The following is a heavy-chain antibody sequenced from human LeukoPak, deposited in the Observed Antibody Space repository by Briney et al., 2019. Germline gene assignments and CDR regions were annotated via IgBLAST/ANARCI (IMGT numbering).Heavy chain of an antibody. D-gene: IGHD6-13*01. Sequence: KSSETLSLTCTVSGASISSYYWSWIRQPQGKGLEWIAYIYYTGSTNYNPSLKSRVTISMDTSKNQFSLRVSSVTAADTAIYYCARQSPLAAAGTFDYWGQGTLVTVSS. CDR2: IYYTGST. J-gene: IGHJ4*02. CDR3: ARQSPLAAAGTFDY. CDR1: GASISSYY. V-gene: IGHV4-59*01.